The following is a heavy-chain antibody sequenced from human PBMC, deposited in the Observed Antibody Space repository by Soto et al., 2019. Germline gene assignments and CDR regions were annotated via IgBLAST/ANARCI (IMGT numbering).Heavy chain of an antibody. D-gene: IGHD2-2*01. Sequence: SVKVSCKTSGGTFSTYAIYWVRQAPGQGLEWMGAIIPLFGTADYAQKFQGRVTITADESTSTAYMELSSLRSEDTAVYYCAKGSASSRPYYFDYWGQGTPVTVSS. CDR3: AKGSASSRPYYFDY. J-gene: IGHJ4*02. V-gene: IGHV1-69*13. CDR2: IIPLFGTA. CDR1: GGTFSTYA.